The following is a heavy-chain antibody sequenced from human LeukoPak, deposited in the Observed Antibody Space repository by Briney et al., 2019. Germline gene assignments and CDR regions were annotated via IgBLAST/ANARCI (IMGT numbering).Heavy chain of an antibody. V-gene: IGHV1-2*02. CDR3: ATPATTTTPSWEVGYFDY. D-gene: IGHD1-26*01. CDR1: GYTFTGYY. CDR2: INPNSGGT. Sequence: ASVKVSCKASGYTFTGYYMHWVRQAPGQGLEWMGWINPNSGGTNYAQKFQGRVTMTRDTSISTAYMELSRLRSDDTAVYYRATPATTTTPSWEVGYFDYWGQGTLVTVSS. J-gene: IGHJ4*02.